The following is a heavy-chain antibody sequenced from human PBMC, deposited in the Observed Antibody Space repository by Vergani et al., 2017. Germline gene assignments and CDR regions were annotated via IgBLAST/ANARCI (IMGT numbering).Heavy chain of an antibody. CDR3: ARHTPIIAEGAFDI. CDR2: IYYSGST. J-gene: IGHJ3*02. CDR1: GGSISSYY. Sequence: QVQLQESGPGLVKPSETLSLTCTVSGGSISSYYWSWIRQPAGKGLEWIGYIYYSGSTNYNPSRKSRGTKSVDTSKNQFSLKLSSVTAADTAVYYCARHTPIIAEGAFDIWGQGTMVTVSS. V-gene: IGHV4-59*08. D-gene: IGHD2-21*01.